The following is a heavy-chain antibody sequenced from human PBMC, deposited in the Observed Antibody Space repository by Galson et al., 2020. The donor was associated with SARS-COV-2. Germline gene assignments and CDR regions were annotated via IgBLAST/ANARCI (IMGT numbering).Heavy chain of an antibody. CDR2: INSDSSYI. D-gene: IGHD2-8*02. V-gene: IGHV3-21*01. J-gene: IGHJ4*02. CDR3: ARVQATTGY. CDR1: GFTFSSYS. Sequence: NSGGSLRLSCAASGFTFSSYSMNWVRQAPGKGLEWVSSINSDSSYIYYADSVKGRFTISRDNAKNSLDLKMNSLRVEDTAVYYCARVQATTGYWGQGTLVTVSS.